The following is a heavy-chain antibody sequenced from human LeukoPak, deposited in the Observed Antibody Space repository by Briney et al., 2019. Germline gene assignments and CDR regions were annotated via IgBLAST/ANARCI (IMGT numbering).Heavy chain of an antibody. D-gene: IGHD1-26*01. CDR2: IKQDGSEK. Sequence: GGSLRPSCAASGFTFSSYSMSWVRQAPGKGLEWVANIKQDGSEKYYVDSVKGRFTISRDNAKNSLYLQMNSLRAEDTAVYYCARDRGGSYSSIDYWGQGTLVTVSS. CDR3: ARDRGGSYSSIDY. CDR1: GFTFSSYS. J-gene: IGHJ4*02. V-gene: IGHV3-7*01.